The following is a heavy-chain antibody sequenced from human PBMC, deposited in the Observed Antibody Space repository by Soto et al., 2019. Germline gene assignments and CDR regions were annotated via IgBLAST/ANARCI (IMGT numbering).Heavy chain of an antibody. J-gene: IGHJ4*02. V-gene: IGHV3-74*01. Sequence: GGSLRLSCAASGFTFNTWMHWVRQAPGEGLVWVSSIDSDGSITSYADSVKGRFTNSRDNAKNTLYLQMNSLRAEDTAVYYCATLGLHQAFWGQGTLVTVSS. CDR1: GFTFNTW. CDR2: IDSDGSIT. CDR3: ATLGLHQAF. D-gene: IGHD2-21*02.